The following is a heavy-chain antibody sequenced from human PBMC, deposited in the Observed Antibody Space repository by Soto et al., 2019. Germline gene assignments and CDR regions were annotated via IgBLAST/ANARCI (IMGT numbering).Heavy chain of an antibody. CDR2: IVPIFNTS. V-gene: IGHV1-69*06. Sequence: QVQLVQSGAEVKKPGSSVKVSCKASGGTLNNYAISWVRQAPGQGLEWMGGIVPIFNTSHFAEKFQGRLTLTADKSTSTAFMELIGIRSDDTAVYFCATQQQLTTFEFWGQGTLVSVSS. D-gene: IGHD6-13*01. CDR3: ATQQQLTTFEF. J-gene: IGHJ4*02. CDR1: GGTLNNYA.